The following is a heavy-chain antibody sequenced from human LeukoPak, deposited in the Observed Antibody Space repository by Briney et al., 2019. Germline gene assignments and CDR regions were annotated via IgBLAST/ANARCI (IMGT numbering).Heavy chain of an antibody. D-gene: IGHD4-11*01. V-gene: IGHV1-18*01. Sequence: ASVKVSCKASGYTFTSYGISWVRQAPGQGREWMGWISAYNGNTNYAQKFQGRVTVTADKSTSTAYMELSSLRSEDTAVYYCARSGVTTYYYYGMDVWGQGTTVTVSS. CDR2: ISAYNGNT. CDR1: GYTFTSYG. J-gene: IGHJ6*02. CDR3: ARSGVTTYYYYGMDV.